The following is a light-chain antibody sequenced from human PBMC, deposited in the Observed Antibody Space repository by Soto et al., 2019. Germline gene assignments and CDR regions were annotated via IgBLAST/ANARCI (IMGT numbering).Light chain of an antibody. CDR3: AQGLATPFT. J-gene: IGKJ4*01. Sequence: EIVLTQSPLSLPVTPGEPASISCRSSRNLLHSNGYYYLDWYLQKPGQSPQLLIYLGSNRASGVPDRFSGSGSGTDFTLTISRXEAEDVGVYVCAQGLATPFTFGGGTKVDIK. CDR2: LGS. CDR1: RNLLHSNGYYY. V-gene: IGKV2-28*01.